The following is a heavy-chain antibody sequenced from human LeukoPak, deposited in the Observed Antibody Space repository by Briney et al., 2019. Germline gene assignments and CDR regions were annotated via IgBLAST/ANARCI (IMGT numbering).Heavy chain of an antibody. CDR1: GGSISSYY. J-gene: IGHJ6*03. Sequence: SETLSLTCTVSGGSISSYYWSWIRQPPGKGLEWIGYIYYSGSTNYNPSLKSRVTISVDTSKNQFSLKLSSVTAADTAVYYCARHPYDSSGYYFGYYYMDVWGKGTTVTVSS. D-gene: IGHD3-22*01. CDR2: IYYSGST. V-gene: IGHV4-59*08. CDR3: ARHPYDSSGYYFGYYYMDV.